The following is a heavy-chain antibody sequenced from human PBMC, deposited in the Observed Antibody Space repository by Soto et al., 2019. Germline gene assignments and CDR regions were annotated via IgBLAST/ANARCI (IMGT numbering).Heavy chain of an antibody. D-gene: IGHD6-13*01. J-gene: IGHJ3*02. CDR3: ARHSAIIAAAGRMDASDI. CDR1: GGSISSGDYY. V-gene: IGHV4-30-4*01. Sequence: PSETLSLTCTVSGGSISSGDYYWSWIRQPPGKGLEWIGYIYYSGSTYYNPSLKSRVTISVDTSKKQFSLKLSSVTAADTAVYYCARHSAIIAAAGRMDASDIWGQGTMVTVSS. CDR2: IYYSGST.